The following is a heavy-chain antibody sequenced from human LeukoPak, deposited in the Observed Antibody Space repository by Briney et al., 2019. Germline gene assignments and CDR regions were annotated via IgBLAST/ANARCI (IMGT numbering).Heavy chain of an antibody. CDR3: ARSGQGLYCSGGSCYPRFDP. D-gene: IGHD2-15*01. J-gene: IGHJ5*02. CDR1: GGTFSSYA. CDR2: IIPIFGTA. Sequence: GASVKVSCKASGGTFSSYAISWVRQAPGQGLEWMGGIIPIFGTANYAQKFQGRVTITADESTSTAYMELSSPRSEDTAVYYCARSGQGLYCSGGSCYPRFDPWGQGTLVTVSS. V-gene: IGHV1-69*13.